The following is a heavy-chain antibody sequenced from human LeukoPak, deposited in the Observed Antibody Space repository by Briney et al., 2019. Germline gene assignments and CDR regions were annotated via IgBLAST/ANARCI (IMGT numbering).Heavy chain of an antibody. J-gene: IGHJ4*02. V-gene: IGHV3-23*01. CDR1: GFTFSSYG. D-gene: IGHD5-24*01. CDR2: IGVGGTT. Sequence: GGSLRLSCAASGFTFSSYGMNWVRQAPGKGLEWVSGIGVGGTTYYADSVKGRFTISRDTSKNTLYLQMNSLRAEDTAVYYCARDYKYAFDNWGQGTLVTVSS. CDR3: ARDYKYAFDN.